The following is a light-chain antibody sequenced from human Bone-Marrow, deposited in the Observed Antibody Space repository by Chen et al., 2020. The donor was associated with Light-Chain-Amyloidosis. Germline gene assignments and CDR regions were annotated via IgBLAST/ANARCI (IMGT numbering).Light chain of an antibody. J-gene: IGKJ1*01. CDR1: QSLLYSSNNKNY. CDR2: WAS. Sequence: DIVMTQSPDSMAVSLGERSTINCKSSQSLLYSSNNKNYLAWYQQKPGQSPKLRYYWASTRESGVPDRFRGSGSGTDFTLTISSLQAEDVAVYYCQQYYSTPPTFGQGTKVEIK. CDR3: QQYYSTPPT. V-gene: IGKV4-1*01.